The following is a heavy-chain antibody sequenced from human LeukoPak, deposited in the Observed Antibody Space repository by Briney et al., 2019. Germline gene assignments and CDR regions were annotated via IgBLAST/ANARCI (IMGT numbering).Heavy chain of an antibody. CDR2: IIPIFGTA. Sequence: SVKVSCKASGGTFSSYAISWVRQAPGQGLEWMGGIIPIFGTANYAQKFQGRATITADESTSTAYMELSSLRSEDTAVYYCARVPSRSSWYLHHRDLMSWFDPWGQGTLVTVSS. CDR3: ARVPSRSSWYLHHRDLMSWFDP. CDR1: GGTFSSYA. V-gene: IGHV1-69*01. D-gene: IGHD6-13*01. J-gene: IGHJ5*02.